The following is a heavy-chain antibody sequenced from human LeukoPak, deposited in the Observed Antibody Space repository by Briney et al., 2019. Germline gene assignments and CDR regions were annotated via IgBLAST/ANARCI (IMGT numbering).Heavy chain of an antibody. J-gene: IGHJ4*02. D-gene: IGHD2-15*01. Sequence: GGSLRLSCAASGFTFSTYAMTWVRQAPGRGLEWVARIKEDGSDTYYVDSVKGRFTISRDKAKKTVYLQMNSLRVEDTAVYYCASEWWYLDYWGQGTLVTVSS. CDR3: ASEWWYLDY. V-gene: IGHV3-7*05. CDR1: GFTFSTYA. CDR2: IKEDGSDT.